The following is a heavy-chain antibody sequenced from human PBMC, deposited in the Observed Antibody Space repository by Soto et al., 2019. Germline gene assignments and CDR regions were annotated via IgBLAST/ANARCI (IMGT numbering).Heavy chain of an antibody. CDR1: GGSIRSYY. Sequence: SETLSLTCSVSGGSIRSYYWSWIRQSPEKGLEWIGYFYHSGNSNYNPSLKSRVTISVDTSKNQLSLSLRSVTAADTAVYFCARISSVDPYAYVNGGLDVWGQGTKVTVSS. CDR3: ARISSVDPYAYVNGGLDV. CDR2: FYHSGNS. D-gene: IGHD3-16*01. J-gene: IGHJ6*02. V-gene: IGHV4-59*01.